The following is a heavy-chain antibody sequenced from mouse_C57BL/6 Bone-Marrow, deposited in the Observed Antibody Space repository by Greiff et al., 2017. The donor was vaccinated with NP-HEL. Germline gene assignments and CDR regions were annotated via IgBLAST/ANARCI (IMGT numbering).Heavy chain of an antibody. CDR3: TTWLLGY. CDR1: GFNIKDDY. V-gene: IGHV14-4*01. J-gene: IGHJ2*01. Sequence: VQLQQSGAELVRPGASVKLSCTASGFNIKDDYMHWVKQRPEQGLEWIGWIDPENGDTEYASKFQGKATITADTSSNTAYLQLSSLTSEDTAVDYCTTWLLGYWGQGTTLTVSS. D-gene: IGHD2-3*01. CDR2: IDPENGDT.